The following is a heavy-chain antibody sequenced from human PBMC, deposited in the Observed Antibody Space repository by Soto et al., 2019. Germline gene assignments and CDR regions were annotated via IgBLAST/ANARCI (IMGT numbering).Heavy chain of an antibody. CDR3: AKHLYAQQPRGCFDT. CDR1: GFPFSDHA. D-gene: IGHD2-2*01. CDR2: ITGSGDNS. V-gene: IGHV3-23*01. Sequence: GGSLRLSCAASGFPFSDHAMSWVRQAPGKGLEWVSSITGSGDNSYYADSVKGRFTVSRDNFKNTLFLQMNSLRADDTAVYYCAKHLYAQQPRGCFDTWGQAVLVTVSS. J-gene: IGHJ5*02.